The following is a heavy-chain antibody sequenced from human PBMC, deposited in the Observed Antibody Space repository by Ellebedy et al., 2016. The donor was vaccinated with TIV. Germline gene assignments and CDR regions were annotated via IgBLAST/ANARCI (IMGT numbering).Heavy chain of an antibody. Sequence: GESLKISCAASGFTFSSYAMSWVRQAPGKGLEWVSAISGSGGSTYYADSVKGRFTISRDNSKNTLYLQMNSLRAEDTAVYYCAKWPHSGSYYTGYWGQGTLVTVSS. V-gene: IGHV3-23*01. CDR2: ISGSGGST. CDR1: GFTFSSYA. J-gene: IGHJ4*02. D-gene: IGHD1-26*01. CDR3: AKWPHSGSYYTGY.